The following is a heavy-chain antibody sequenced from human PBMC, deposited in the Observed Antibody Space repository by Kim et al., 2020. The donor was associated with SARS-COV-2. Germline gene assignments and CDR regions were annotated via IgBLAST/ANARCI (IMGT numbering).Heavy chain of an antibody. D-gene: IGHD2-8*01. CDR1: GGSISSRTYY. CDR3: TSSHGVY. Sequence: SETLSLTCIVSGGSISSRTYYWGWVRQPPGKGLEWIGMISDSGSAPYNPSLKGRVSISLDTSKNQFSLRLYPVTAADTADYYCTSSHGVYWGHGTLATVS. V-gene: IGHV4-39*01. J-gene: IGHJ4*01. CDR2: ISDSGSA.